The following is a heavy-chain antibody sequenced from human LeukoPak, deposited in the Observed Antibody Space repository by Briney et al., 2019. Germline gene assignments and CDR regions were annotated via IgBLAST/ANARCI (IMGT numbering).Heavy chain of an antibody. CDR1: GYTFTGYY. D-gene: IGHD2-2*01. V-gene: IGHV1-2*02. CDR2: INPNSCGT. Sequence: GSVKVSCKGSGYTFTGYYRHWVRQAPGQGVDGMGWINPNSCGTNYAQKFHDRLTMNMQRSISTAYMELSRLRSEDTAVYYCARSESQLPNDYWGQGTLVTVSS. J-gene: IGHJ4*02. CDR3: ARSESQLPNDY.